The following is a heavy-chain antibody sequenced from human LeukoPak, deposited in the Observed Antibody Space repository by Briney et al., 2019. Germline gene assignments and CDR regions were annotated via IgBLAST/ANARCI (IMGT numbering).Heavy chain of an antibody. J-gene: IGHJ4*02. Sequence: ASVWVSCKASGYTLNELSIHWVRQAPGKGLEWMGGFDPEDGETIYAQKFRGRLTMTEDTSTDTAYMELSSLRSDDTAVYYCTTDLDYWGEGSRVPLSS. CDR2: FDPEDGET. CDR1: GYTLNELS. CDR3: TTDLDY. V-gene: IGHV1-24*01.